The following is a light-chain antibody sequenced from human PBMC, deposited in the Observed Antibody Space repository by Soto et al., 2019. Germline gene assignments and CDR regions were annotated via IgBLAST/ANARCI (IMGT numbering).Light chain of an antibody. J-gene: IGLJ2*01. CDR3: CSYAGIYTVL. CDR2: DVS. CDR1: SSDVGGYNY. V-gene: IGLV2-11*01. Sequence: QSALTQPRSVSGSPGQSVTISCTGTSSDVGGYNYVSWYQQYPGKAPQLMIYDVSKRPSGVPDRFSGSKSGSTASLTISGLQAEDEADYYCCSYAGIYTVLFGEGTKLTVL.